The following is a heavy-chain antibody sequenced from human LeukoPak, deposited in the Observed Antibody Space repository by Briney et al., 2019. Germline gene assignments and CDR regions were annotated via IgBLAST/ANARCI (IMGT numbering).Heavy chain of an antibody. V-gene: IGHV3-23*01. CDR2: ISGSGGST. D-gene: IGHD4-17*01. CDR3: AKDDAWLLRGDYGLNYFDY. CDR1: GFTFSSYA. Sequence: GGSLRLSCAASGFTFSSYAMSWVRQAPGKGLEWVSAISGSGGSTYYADSVKGRFTISRDKSKNTLYLQMNSLRAEDTAVYYCAKDDAWLLRGDYGLNYFDYWGQGTLVTVSS. J-gene: IGHJ4*02.